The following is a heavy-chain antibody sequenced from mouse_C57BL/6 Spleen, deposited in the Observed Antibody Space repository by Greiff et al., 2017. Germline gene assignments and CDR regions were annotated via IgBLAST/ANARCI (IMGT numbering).Heavy chain of an antibody. CDR1: GYTFTDYY. Sequence: QVQLQQSGAELVRPGASVKLSCKASGYTFTDYYINWVKQRPGQGLEWIARIYPGSGNTYYNEKFKGKATLTAEKSSSTAYMQLSSMTSEDSAVYFCARSTMITHWYFDVWGTGTTVTVSS. V-gene: IGHV1-76*01. CDR3: ARSTMITHWYFDV. D-gene: IGHD2-4*01. J-gene: IGHJ1*03. CDR2: IYPGSGNT.